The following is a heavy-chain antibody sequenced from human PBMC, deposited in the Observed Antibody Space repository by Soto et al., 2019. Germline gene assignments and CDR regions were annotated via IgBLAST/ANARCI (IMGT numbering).Heavy chain of an antibody. CDR3: ARDGRGSSTRGYYYGMDV. CDR1: GGAFISYA. J-gene: IGHJ6*02. CDR2: IIPIFGTA. D-gene: IGHD6-6*01. V-gene: IGHV1-69*06. Sequence: SVKVSCNASGGAFISYAVIWVRQAHGQGLEWMGGIIPIFGTANYAQKFQGRVTITADKSTSTAYMELSSMRFEDTAVYYCARDGRGSSTRGYYYGMDVWGQGTTVNVSS.